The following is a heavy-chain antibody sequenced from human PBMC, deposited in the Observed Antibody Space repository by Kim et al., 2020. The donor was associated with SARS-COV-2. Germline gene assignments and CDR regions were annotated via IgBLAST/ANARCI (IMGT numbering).Heavy chain of an antibody. J-gene: IGHJ4*02. CDR1: GFTFSSYE. D-gene: IGHD4-17*01. V-gene: IGHV3-48*03. CDR2: ISSSGSTI. CDR3: ARDQNGMTTVTNDY. Sequence: GGSLRLSCAASGFTFSSYEMNWVRQAPGKGLAWVSYISSSGSTIYYADSVKGRFTISRDNAKNSLYLQMNSLRAEDTAVYYCARDQNGMTTVTNDYWGQGTLGTVSS.